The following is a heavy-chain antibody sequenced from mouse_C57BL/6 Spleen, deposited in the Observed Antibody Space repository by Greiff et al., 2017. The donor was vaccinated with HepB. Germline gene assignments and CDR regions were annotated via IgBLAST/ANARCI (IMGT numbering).Heavy chain of an antibody. CDR2: INPSTGGT. CDR3: ARGDYDYDNWYFDV. CDR1: GYSFTGYY. V-gene: IGHV1-42*01. J-gene: IGHJ1*03. Sequence: VQLKESGPELVKPGASVKISCKASGYSFTGYYMNWVKQSPEKSLEWIGEINPSTGGTTYNQKFKAKATLTVDKSSSTAYMQLKSLTSEDSAVYYCARGDYDYDNWYFDVWGTGTTVTVSS. D-gene: IGHD2-4*01.